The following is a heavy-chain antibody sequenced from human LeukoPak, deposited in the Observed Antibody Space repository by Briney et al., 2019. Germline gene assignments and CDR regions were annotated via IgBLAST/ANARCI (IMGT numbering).Heavy chain of an antibody. D-gene: IGHD2-8*02. CDR1: KFSFSSYW. CDR2: INSDGSRT. V-gene: IGHV3-74*01. J-gene: IGHJ5*02. CDR3: ARVLTGSWDWFDP. Sequence: GGSLRLSCAASKFSFSSYWMHWVRHAPGKGLVWVSRINSDGSRTSYADSVKGRFTISRDNAKNTLYLQMSSLRAEDTAVYYCARVLTGSWDWFDPWGQGTLVTVSS.